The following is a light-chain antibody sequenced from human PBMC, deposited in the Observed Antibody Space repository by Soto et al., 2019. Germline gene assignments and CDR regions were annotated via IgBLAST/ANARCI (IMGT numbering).Light chain of an antibody. CDR1: QSVSSY. CDR2: DAS. CDR3: QQRSNWPPWT. Sequence: EIVLTQSPATLSLSPGERATLSCRASQSVSSYLAWYQQKPGQAPRLLIYDASNRATSIPARFSGSGSGTDFTRTISSLEPEDFAVYYCQQRSNWPPWTFGQGTKVEIK. V-gene: IGKV3-11*01. J-gene: IGKJ1*01.